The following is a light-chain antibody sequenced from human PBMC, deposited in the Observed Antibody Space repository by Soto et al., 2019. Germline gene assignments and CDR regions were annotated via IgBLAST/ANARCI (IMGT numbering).Light chain of an antibody. J-gene: IGKJ2*01. Sequence: EIVLTQSPATLSVSPGERVTLSCRASQSIRDYLAWYQQKPGQAPRLLIYDASNRAPGIPARFSGSGFGTDFTLTISSLEPEDFVVYYCQQRSNWPGTFGQGTKVDIK. V-gene: IGKV3-11*01. CDR3: QQRSNWPGT. CDR2: DAS. CDR1: QSIRDY.